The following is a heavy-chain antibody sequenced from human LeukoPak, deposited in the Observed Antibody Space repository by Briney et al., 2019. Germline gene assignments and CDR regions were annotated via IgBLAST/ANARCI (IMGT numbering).Heavy chain of an antibody. CDR1: GYCFPNYW. D-gene: IGHD2-2*02. V-gene: IGHV5-51*01. CDR3: ARGPYAYTSSATLGSYNWFDP. CDR2: IYPGDSHT. J-gene: IGHJ5*02. Sequence: GESLQISCKGSGYCFPNYWIGWVRPMPGKGLEWMGIIYPGDSHTRYSPSFQDQVTISVDKSISTAYLQWSSLKASDTAMYYCARGPYAYTSSATLGSYNWFDPWGQGSLVTVSS.